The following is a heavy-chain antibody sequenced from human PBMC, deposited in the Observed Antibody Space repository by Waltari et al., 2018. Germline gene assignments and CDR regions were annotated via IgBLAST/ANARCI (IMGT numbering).Heavy chain of an antibody. Sequence: DVQLVESGGGLVQPGGSLRLSCAVSGFTLSNYWRGWVRQAPGKGLEWGAGIKEDGGRKDYVDSVKGRFTISRDNAKSTLYLQMNSLRAEDTAVFYCVRNRGWQQFDFWGQGTLVTVSS. CDR1: GFTLSNYW. D-gene: IGHD2-15*01. CDR3: VRNRGWQQFDF. CDR2: IKEDGGRK. J-gene: IGHJ4*02. V-gene: IGHV3-7*01.